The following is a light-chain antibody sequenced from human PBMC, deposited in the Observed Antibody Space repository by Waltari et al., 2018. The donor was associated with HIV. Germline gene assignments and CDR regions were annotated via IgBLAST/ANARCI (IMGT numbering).Light chain of an antibody. CDR2: WAS. CDR3: QQYYSIPYT. CDR1: QSILYSANNKNY. J-gene: IGKJ2*01. V-gene: IGKV4-1*01. Sequence: DIVMTQSPDSLAVSLGERATINRKSSQSILYSANNKNYLGWYQHKPGQPPKLLIYWASTRESGVPDRFSGSGSGTEFTLTISSLQAEDVALYYCQQYYSIPYTFGQGTKLEIE.